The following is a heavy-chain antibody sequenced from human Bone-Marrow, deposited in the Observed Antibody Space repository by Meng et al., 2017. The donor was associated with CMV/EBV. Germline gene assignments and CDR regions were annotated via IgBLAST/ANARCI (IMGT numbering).Heavy chain of an antibody. J-gene: IGHJ4*02. CDR3: ARDLYCSSTSCYHY. CDR1: GFTFSSYS. V-gene: IGHV3-21*01. CDR2: ISSSSSYI. D-gene: IGHD2-2*01. Sequence: GESLKTSCAASGFTFSSYSMNWVRQAPGKGLEWVSSISSSSSYIYYADSVKGRFTISRDNAKNSLYLQMNSLRAEDTAVYYCARDLYCSSTSCYHYWGQGTLVTVSS.